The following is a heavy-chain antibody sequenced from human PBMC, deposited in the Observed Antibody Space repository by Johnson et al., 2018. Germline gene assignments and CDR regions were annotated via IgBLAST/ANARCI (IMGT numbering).Heavy chain of an antibody. CDR2: IKIKTDGVTT. V-gene: IGHV3-15*07. J-gene: IGHJ6*03. CDR1: GFTFSNAW. Sequence: VQLQESGGGLVKPGGSLRLSCVASGFTFSNAWMNWVRQAPGKGLEWVGRIKIKTDGVTTDYPAPVKGRFTISRDDSKNTLYLQMNSLKTEDTAVYYCTTADYYYMDVWGKGTTVTVSS. CDR3: TTADYYYMDV.